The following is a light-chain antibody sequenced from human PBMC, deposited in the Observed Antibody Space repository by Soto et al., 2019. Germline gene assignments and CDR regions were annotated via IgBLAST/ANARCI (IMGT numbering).Light chain of an antibody. CDR2: MNN. CDR1: RSNIGSSI. V-gene: IGLV1-47*01. Sequence: QSVLTQPPSLSGTPGQTVTISCFGSRSNIGSSIVHWYQQLPGAAPKHLIYMNNQRPSGIPDRFSGSKSGTSASLVISGLRSEDEADYYCVAWDDNLSARVFGGVTKVTVL. J-gene: IGLJ3*02. CDR3: VAWDDNLSARV.